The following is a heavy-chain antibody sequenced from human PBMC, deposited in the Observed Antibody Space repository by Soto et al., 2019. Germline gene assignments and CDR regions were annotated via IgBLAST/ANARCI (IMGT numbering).Heavy chain of an antibody. V-gene: IGHV3-53*02. Sequence: EVQLVETGGGLIQPGGSLRLSCAASGFTVSSSYMNWVRQAPGKGLEWVSIIYSGGGTYYAGSVKGRFTISRDNSKNTLYLQMNSLRAEDTAVYYCARSSGGSYHSHAFDIWGQGTMVTVSS. CDR1: GFTVSSSY. D-gene: IGHD3-16*02. J-gene: IGHJ3*02. CDR2: IYSGGGT. CDR3: ARSSGGSYHSHAFDI.